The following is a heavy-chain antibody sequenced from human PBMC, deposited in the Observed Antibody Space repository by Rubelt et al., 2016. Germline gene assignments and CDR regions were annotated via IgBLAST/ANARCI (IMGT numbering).Heavy chain of an antibody. CDR2: IWYDGSNK. V-gene: IGHV3-33*01. CDR1: GFTFSSYG. J-gene: IGHJ4*02. CDR3: ATGPRPGYCSGVGCVNYYDY. D-gene: IGHD2-15*01. Sequence: GGGVVQPGRSLRLSCAASGFTFSSYGMHWVRQAPGKGLEWVAVIWYDGSNKYYADSVKGRFTISRDNSKNTLYLQMNSLRAEDTAVYYCATGPRPGYCSGVGCVNYYDYWGQGTLVTVSS.